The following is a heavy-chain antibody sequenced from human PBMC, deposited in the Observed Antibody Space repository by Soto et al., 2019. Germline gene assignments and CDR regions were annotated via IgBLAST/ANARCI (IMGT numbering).Heavy chain of an antibody. J-gene: IGHJ6*02. V-gene: IGHV1-18*01. CDR3: ARDRLGYSGSYYTSYYYYGMDV. Sequence: ASVKVSCKASGYTFTSYGISWVRQAPGQGLEWMGWISAYNGNTNYAQKLQGRVTMTTDTSTSTAYMELRSLRSDDTAVYYCARDRLGYSGSYYTSYYYYGMDVWGQGTTVTVSS. CDR2: ISAYNGNT. D-gene: IGHD3-10*01. CDR1: GYTFTSYG.